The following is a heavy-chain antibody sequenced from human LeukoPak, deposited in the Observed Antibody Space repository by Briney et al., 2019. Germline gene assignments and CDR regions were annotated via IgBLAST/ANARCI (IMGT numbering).Heavy chain of an antibody. CDR1: GFTFSSYA. Sequence: GGSLRLSCAASGFTFSSYAMSWVRQAPGKGLEWVSAISGSGGSTYYADSVKGRFTISRDNSKNTLYLQMNSLRAEDTAVYYCARRMRSSGGAFDIWGQGTMVTVSS. V-gene: IGHV3-23*01. D-gene: IGHD3-10*01. CDR2: ISGSGGST. CDR3: ARRMRSSGGAFDI. J-gene: IGHJ3*02.